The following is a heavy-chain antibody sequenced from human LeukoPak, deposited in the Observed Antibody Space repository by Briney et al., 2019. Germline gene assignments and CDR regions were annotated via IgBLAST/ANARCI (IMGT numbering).Heavy chain of an antibody. V-gene: IGHV4-4*07. CDR2: IYTSGST. CDR1: GGSISSYY. CDR3: ARSRYSSGWYDFDY. D-gene: IGHD6-19*01. J-gene: IGHJ4*02. Sequence: SETLSLTCTVSGGSISSYYWSWIRQPAGKGLEWIGRIYTSGSTNYNPSLKSRVTMSVDTSKNQYSLKLSSVTAADTAVYYCARSRYSSGWYDFDYWGQGTLVTVSS.